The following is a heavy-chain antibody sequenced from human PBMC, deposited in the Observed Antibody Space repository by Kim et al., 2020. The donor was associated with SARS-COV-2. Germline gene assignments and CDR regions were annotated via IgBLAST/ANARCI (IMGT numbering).Heavy chain of an antibody. D-gene: IGHD3-10*01. J-gene: IGHJ4*02. CDR1: GASIISGDYS. CDR3: AGDFGSGSYRFDY. Sequence: SETLSLTCAVSGASIISGDYSWSWIRQPSGRGLEWIGYIYHSGNTVYNPSFKSRVTMSLDRSNNQFSLKLSSMTAADSAVYYCAGDFGSGSYRFDYWGQGTLVTVSS. V-gene: IGHV4-30-2*01. CDR2: IYHSGNT.